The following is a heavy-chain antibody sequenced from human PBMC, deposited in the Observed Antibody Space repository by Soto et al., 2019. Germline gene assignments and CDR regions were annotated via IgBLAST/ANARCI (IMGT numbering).Heavy chain of an antibody. V-gene: IGHV3-23*01. Sequence: PGGSLRLSCAASGFTFSTYTMTWVRQAPGKGLEWVSGVGGRGDGTYYADSVKGRFTISRGSSKNTLYLQMNRLRAEDPAIYYGGKARYVPIVRLSLAHWGQGTLVTVSS. CDR2: VGGRGDGT. J-gene: IGHJ4*02. CDR1: GFTFSTYT. CDR3: GKARYVPIVRLSLAH. D-gene: IGHD3-16*01.